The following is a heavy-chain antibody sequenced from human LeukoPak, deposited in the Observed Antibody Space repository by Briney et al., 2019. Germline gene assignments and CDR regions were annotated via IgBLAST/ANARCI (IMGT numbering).Heavy chain of an antibody. CDR2: MNPNSGNT. V-gene: IGHV1-8*01. CDR3: ARGGGGYYGSGSYYPSDAFDI. CDR1: GYTFTSYD. D-gene: IGHD3-10*01. Sequence: VASVKVSCKASGYTFTSYDINWVRQATGQGLEWMGWMNPNSGNTGYAQKFQGRVTMTRNTSISTAYMELSSLRSEDTAVYYCARGGGGYYGSGSYYPSDAFDIWGQGTMVTVSS. J-gene: IGHJ3*02.